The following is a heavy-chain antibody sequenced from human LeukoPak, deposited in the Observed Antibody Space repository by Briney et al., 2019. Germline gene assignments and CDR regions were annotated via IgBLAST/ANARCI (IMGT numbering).Heavy chain of an antibody. CDR3: AASSGFDY. V-gene: IGHV3-49*04. CDR1: GFTFGDYA. J-gene: IGHJ4*02. Sequence: GGSLRLSCTASGFTFGDYAMSWVRQAPGKGLEWVGYIRSRAYGGAAEYAASVKGRITITRDDSKSIAYLQMSNLNTEDTAVYYCAASSGFDYWGQGTLVTVSS. CDR2: IRSRAYGGAA. D-gene: IGHD6-25*01.